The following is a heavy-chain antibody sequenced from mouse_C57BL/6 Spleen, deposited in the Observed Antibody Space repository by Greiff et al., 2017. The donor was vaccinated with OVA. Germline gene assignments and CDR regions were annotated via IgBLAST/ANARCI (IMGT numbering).Heavy chain of an antibody. CDR2: ISGGSTTI. V-gene: IGHV5-17*01. CDR1: GFTFSDYG. D-gene: IGHD3-3*01. CDR3: TMGDWPYYFDY. Sequence: EVQVVESGGGLVKPGGSLKLSCAASGFTFSDYGMHWVRQAPEKGLEWVAYISGGSTTIYYEDTVKGRFTISRDNAKNTLFLQMTSLRSEDTAMYYCTMGDWPYYFDYWGQGTTLTVSS. J-gene: IGHJ2*01.